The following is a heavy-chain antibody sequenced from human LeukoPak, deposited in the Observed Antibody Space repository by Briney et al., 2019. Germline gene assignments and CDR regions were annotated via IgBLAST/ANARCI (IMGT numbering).Heavy chain of an antibody. CDR2: IYHSGST. D-gene: IGHD4-17*01. Sequence: SETLSLTCAVSGYSISSGYYGGWIRQPPGKGLEWIGSIYHSGSTYYNPSLKSRVTISVDTSKNQFSLKLSSVTAADTAVYYCARLVTVTTGGYYFDYWGQGTLVTVSS. CDR3: ARLVTVTTGGYYFDY. CDR1: GYSISSGYY. V-gene: IGHV4-38-2*01. J-gene: IGHJ4*02.